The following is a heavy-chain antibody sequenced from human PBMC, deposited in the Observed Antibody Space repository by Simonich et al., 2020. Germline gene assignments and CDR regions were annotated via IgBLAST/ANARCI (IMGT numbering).Heavy chain of an antibody. CDR3: ARDAAGDY. CDR1: GFTFSSYS. Sequence: EVQLVESGGGLVKPGGSLRLSCAASGFTFSSYSMNWFRQAPGKGREWDSSISISSSIIYYADSVKGRFTISRDNAKNSLYLQMNSLRAEDTAVYYCARDAAGDYWGQGTLVTVSS. D-gene: IGHD6-13*01. J-gene: IGHJ4*02. V-gene: IGHV3-21*01. CDR2: ISISSSII.